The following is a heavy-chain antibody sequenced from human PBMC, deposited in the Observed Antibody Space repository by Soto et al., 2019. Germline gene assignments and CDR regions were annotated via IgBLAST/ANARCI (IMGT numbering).Heavy chain of an antibody. V-gene: IGHV3-23*01. D-gene: IGHD3-10*01. CDR3: AKYLIFGTNANWFDP. CDR2: IVGSGGST. J-gene: IGHJ5*02. CDR1: GFTFSSYA. Sequence: PGGSLRLSCAASGFTFSSYAMSWVRQAPGKGLEWVSAIVGSGGSTYYADSVKGRFTISRDNSRNTLYLQMNSLRAEDTAVYYCAKYLIFGTNANWFDPWGQGTLVTVSS.